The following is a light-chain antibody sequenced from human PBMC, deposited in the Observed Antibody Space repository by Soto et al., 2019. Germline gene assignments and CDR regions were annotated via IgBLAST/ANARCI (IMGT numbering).Light chain of an antibody. CDR3: QQYVSSPIT. Sequence: EIVLTQSPGTLSLSPGERATLSSRASQSVSSNYLAWYQQKPGQAPRLLIYGASSRATGIPDRFSGSWSGTDFSLTISRLEPEDFAVYYGQQYVSSPITFGQGTRLEIK. CDR1: QSVSSNY. CDR2: GAS. J-gene: IGKJ5*01. V-gene: IGKV3-20*01.